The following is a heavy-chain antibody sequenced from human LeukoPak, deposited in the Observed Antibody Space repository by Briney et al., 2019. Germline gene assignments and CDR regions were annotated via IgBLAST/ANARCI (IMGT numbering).Heavy chain of an antibody. CDR1: GGSFSGYY. CDR2: INHGGST. Sequence: SETLSLTCAVYGGSFSGYYWSWIRQPPGKGLEWIGEINHGGSTNYNPSLKSRVTISVDTSKNQFSLKLSSVTAADTAVYYCARRVGDYYGSGSYNYWGQGTLVTVSS. V-gene: IGHV4-34*01. D-gene: IGHD3-10*01. CDR3: ARRVGDYYGSGSYNY. J-gene: IGHJ4*02.